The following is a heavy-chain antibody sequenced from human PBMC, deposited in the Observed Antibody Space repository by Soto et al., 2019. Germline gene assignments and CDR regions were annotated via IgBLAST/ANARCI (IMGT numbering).Heavy chain of an antibody. Sequence: GGSLRLSCAASGFTFSSYAMHWVRQAPGKGLEWVAVISYDGSNKYYADSVKGRFTISRDNSKNTLYLQMNSLRAEDTAVYYCARDLDCSSTSCFYYYGMDVWGQGTTVTVSS. V-gene: IGHV3-30-3*01. J-gene: IGHJ6*02. CDR1: GFTFSSYA. D-gene: IGHD2-2*01. CDR2: ISYDGSNK. CDR3: ARDLDCSSTSCFYYYGMDV.